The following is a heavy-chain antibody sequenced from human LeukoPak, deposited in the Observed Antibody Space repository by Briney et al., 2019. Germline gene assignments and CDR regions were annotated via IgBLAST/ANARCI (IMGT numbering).Heavy chain of an antibody. CDR3: ARGGYSSSWYHFDY. J-gene: IGHJ4*02. CDR1: GFTVSSNY. Sequence: GGSLRLSCAASGFTVSSNYMSWVRQAPGQGLEWVSVIYSGGTTNYADSVKGRFTISRDNSKNTLFLQMNSLRAEDTAVYYCARGGYSSSWYHFDYWGQGTLVTVSS. D-gene: IGHD6-13*01. V-gene: IGHV3-53*01. CDR2: IYSGGTT.